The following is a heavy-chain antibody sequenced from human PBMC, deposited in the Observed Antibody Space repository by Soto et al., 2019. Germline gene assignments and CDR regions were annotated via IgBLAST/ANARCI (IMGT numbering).Heavy chain of an antibody. D-gene: IGHD6-13*01. J-gene: IGHJ4*02. V-gene: IGHV3-23*01. CDR3: AKVSSSWYAGFFDL. CDR1: GLTFSRHA. CDR2: LSDSGGSI. Sequence: PGGSLGLSCTASGLTFSRHAMTWVRQAPGKGLEWVSGLSDSGGSIYYADSVKGRFTISRDNSMNTLYLQMNTLRAEDTALYYCAKVSSSWYAGFFDLWGRGTLVTVSS.